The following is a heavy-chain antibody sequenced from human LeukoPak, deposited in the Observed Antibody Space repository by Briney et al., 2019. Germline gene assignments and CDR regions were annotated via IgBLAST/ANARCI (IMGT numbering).Heavy chain of an antibody. CDR2: IYYSGST. D-gene: IGHD4-23*01. CDR3: ASGGNVRYYYYYMDV. V-gene: IGHV4-39*01. CDR1: GGSISSSSYY. J-gene: IGHJ6*03. Sequence: PSETLSLTCTVSGGSISSSSYYWGWIRQPPGKGLEWIGSIYYSGSTYYNPSLKSRVTISVDTSKNQFSLKLSSVTAADTAVYYCASGGNVRYYYYYMDVWGKGTTDTVSS.